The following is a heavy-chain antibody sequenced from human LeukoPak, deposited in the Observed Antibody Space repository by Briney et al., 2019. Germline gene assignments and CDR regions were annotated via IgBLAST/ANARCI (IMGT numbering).Heavy chain of an antibody. CDR3: ARDSLLWFGELYDY. J-gene: IGHJ4*02. Sequence: EASVTVSCKASGYTFTVYYMHWVRQAPGQGLEWMGRINPNSGGTNYARKFQGRVTMTRDTSISTAYMELSRLRSDDTAVYYCARDSLLWFGELYDYWGQGTLVTVSS. D-gene: IGHD3-10*01. CDR2: INPNSGGT. CDR1: GYTFTVYY. V-gene: IGHV1-2*06.